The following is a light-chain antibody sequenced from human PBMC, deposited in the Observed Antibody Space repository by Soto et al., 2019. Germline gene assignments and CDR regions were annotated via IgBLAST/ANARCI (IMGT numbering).Light chain of an antibody. V-gene: IGLV2-23*01. CDR3: CSYAGSSTFV. CDR1: SSDVGSYNL. J-gene: IGLJ1*01. CDR2: EGS. Sequence: QSALTQPASVSGSPGQSITISCTGTSSDVGSYNLVSWYQQHPGKAPKLMIYEGSKRPSGVSNRFSGSKSGNTASLTISGLQAEDEADYYCCSYAGSSTFVFVTGSMVTVL.